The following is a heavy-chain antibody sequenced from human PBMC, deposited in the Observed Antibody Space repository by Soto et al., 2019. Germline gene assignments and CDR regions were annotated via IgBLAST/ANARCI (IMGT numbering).Heavy chain of an antibody. CDR1: GDSINSDKYY. D-gene: IGHD3-9*01. CDR2: IYYGGNT. CDR3: ARLEGLATISYYFDF. V-gene: IGHV4-39*01. J-gene: IGHJ4*02. Sequence: QLQLQESGPGLVKPSETLSLTCSVSGDSINSDKYYWGWIRQPPGKGLEWIGSIYYGGNTYYNPSLQTRFPISLDKSKRQCSLKLTSVTAADSAVYFCARLEGLATISYYFDFWGQGALVTVSS.